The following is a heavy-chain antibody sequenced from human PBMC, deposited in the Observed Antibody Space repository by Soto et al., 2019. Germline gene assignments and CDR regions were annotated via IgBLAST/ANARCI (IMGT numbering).Heavy chain of an antibody. V-gene: IGHV4-59*01. Sequence: PSETLSLTCTVSGGSISTFYWSWIRQPPGKALEWIGYIYYNGVTSYITNYNPSLKSRVTISVDTSKNQFSLKLSSVTAADTAVYYCARGGSGSYYQMGNWFDPWGQGTLVTVSS. CDR3: ARGGSGSYYQMGNWFDP. D-gene: IGHD3-10*01. CDR1: GGSISTFY. CDR2: IYYNGVTSYIT. J-gene: IGHJ5*02.